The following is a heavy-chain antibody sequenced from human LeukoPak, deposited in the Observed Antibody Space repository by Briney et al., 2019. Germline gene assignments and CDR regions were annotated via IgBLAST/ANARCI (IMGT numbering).Heavy chain of an antibody. J-gene: IGHJ6*02. CDR3: ARMRGVYYGMDV. CDR2: INHSGST. V-gene: IGHV4-34*01. Sequence: LETPSLTCAVYGGSFSGYYWSWIRQPPGKGLEWIGEINHSGSTSYNPSLKSRVTISVDTSKNQFSLKLSSATAADTAVYYCARMRGVYYGMDVWGQGTTVTVSS. CDR1: GGSFSGYY.